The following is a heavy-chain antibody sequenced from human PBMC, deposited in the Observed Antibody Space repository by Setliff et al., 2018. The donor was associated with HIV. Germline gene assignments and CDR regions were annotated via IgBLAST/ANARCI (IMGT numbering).Heavy chain of an antibody. CDR2: INQDGNKK. D-gene: IGHD3-22*01. J-gene: IGHJ4*02. CDR1: RFSFSTFW. CDR3: ARGLRIGPYYYDNSDYSHFDY. Sequence: PGGSLRLSCATSRFSFSTFWMTWVRQAPGKGLEWIANINQDGNKKYHAGSVWGRFTISRDNAKNTLDLQMNSLRAEDTAVYYCARGLRIGPYYYDNSDYSHFDYWGQGTLVTVSS. V-gene: IGHV3-7*01.